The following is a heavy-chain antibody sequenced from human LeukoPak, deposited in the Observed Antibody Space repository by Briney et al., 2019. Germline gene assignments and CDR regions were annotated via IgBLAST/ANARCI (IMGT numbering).Heavy chain of an antibody. J-gene: IGHJ3*02. CDR2: VSSSSSDI. CDR1: GFTFSTYA. Sequence: PGGSLRLSCAAPGFTFSTYAMNWVRQAPGKGLEWLSSVSSSSSDIYYADSVKGRFTISRDNAKNSLYLQMNSLRAEDTAVYYCARDLIRDYGVKADAFDIWGQGTMVTVSS. CDR3: ARDLIRDYGVKADAFDI. D-gene: IGHD4-23*01. V-gene: IGHV3-21*01.